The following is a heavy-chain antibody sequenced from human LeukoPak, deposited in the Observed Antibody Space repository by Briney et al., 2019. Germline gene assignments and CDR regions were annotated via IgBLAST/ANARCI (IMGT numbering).Heavy chain of an antibody. CDR2: IRSSSSTI. Sequence: GGSLRLSCAASGFTFTRFFMNWVRQAPGKELERVSYIRSSSSTISYADSVKGRFTISRDNAKNSLYLQMRSLRAEDTAVYYCARDSSYSSGWSGLYYYMDVWGKGTTVTVSS. J-gene: IGHJ6*03. CDR1: GFTFTRFF. V-gene: IGHV3-48*01. CDR3: ARDSSYSSGWSGLYYYMDV. D-gene: IGHD6-19*01.